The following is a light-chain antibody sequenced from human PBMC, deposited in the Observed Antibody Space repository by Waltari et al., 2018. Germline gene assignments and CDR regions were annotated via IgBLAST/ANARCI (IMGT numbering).Light chain of an antibody. J-gene: IGLJ2*01. V-gene: IGLV2-8*01. CDR1: SSDVGGYDY. CDR3: SSYAGSNRVI. Sequence: QSALTQPPSASGSPGQSVTISCTGTSSDVGGYDYVSWYQQHPGKAPKLMIYEINKRPSGFPNLFSGSRSGNTASLTVSGLRPEDEADYYCSSYAGSNRVIFGGGTKLTVL. CDR2: EIN.